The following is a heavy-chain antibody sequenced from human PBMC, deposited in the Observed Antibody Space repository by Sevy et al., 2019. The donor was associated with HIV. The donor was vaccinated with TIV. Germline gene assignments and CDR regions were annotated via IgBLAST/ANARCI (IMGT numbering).Heavy chain of an antibody. CDR1: GGSFSGYY. D-gene: IGHD3-3*01. CDR2: INSDRQT. V-gene: IGHV4-34*01. J-gene: IGHJ4*02. CDR3: ARGRMDFWSGYYDF. Sequence: SETLSLTCAVYGGSFSGYYWTWIRQFPGQELQWIGEINSDRQTKKNPSLSSRVTIPVDSSKNQFSLKLIYVTAADTAVYYCARGRMDFWSGYYDFWGRGTLVTVSS.